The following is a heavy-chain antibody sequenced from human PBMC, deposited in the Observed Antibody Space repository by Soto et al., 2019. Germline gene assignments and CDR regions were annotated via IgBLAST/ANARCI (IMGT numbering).Heavy chain of an antibody. D-gene: IGHD3-3*01. CDR1: GFTFSSYA. V-gene: IGHV3-23*01. CDR3: AKTDFFHSQRSCWASRFGS. J-gene: IGHJ5*02. CDR2: FTSAGST. Sequence: EVQLLESGGDLAQPGGSLRLICAASGFTFSSYAMTWVRQSTGKGLEWVSPFTSAGSTFYGDTVKGRFTISRDNPKSSLYLQSNTLGAEDTADYYCAKTDFFHSQRSCWASRFGSWGQEPL.